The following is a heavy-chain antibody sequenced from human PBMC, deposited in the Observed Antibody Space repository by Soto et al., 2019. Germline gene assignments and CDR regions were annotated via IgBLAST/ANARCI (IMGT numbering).Heavy chain of an antibody. CDR3: ARGMSGDLTWALY. J-gene: IGHJ4*02. CDR1: GGSVSSGSYY. Sequence: SETLSLTCTVSGGSVSSGSYYWNWIRQPPGKGLEWIGYIFYSGSTTYNPSLKSRVNISVDTSKNQFSLKLSSVTAADTAVYYCARGMSGDLTWALYWGQGTLVTVS. V-gene: IGHV4-61*01. CDR2: IFYSGST. D-gene: IGHD3-3*01.